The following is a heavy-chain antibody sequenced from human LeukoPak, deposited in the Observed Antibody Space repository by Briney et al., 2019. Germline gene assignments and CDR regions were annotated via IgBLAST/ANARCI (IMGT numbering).Heavy chain of an antibody. CDR1: GGSISSGGYY. J-gene: IGHJ3*02. V-gene: IGHV4-61*08. D-gene: IGHD4-23*01. Sequence: SETLSLTCTVSGGSISSGGYYWSWIRQPPGKGLEWIGYIYHSGSTNYNPSLKSRVTISVDTSKNQFFLKLSSVTAADTAVYYCARVEYGGHGAFDIWGQGTMVTVSS. CDR2: IYHSGST. CDR3: ARVEYGGHGAFDI.